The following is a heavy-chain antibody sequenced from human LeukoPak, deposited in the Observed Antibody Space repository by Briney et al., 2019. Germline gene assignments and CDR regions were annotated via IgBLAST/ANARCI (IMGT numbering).Heavy chain of an antibody. CDR3: ARDRRYNHYYYMDV. J-gene: IGHJ6*03. Sequence: GGSLRLSCAASGFTISTFWMTWVRQAPGKGLEWVANINLDGSEKYYVDSVAGRFTISRDNTKNSVFLQMNSLRAEDTAVYYCARDRRYNHYYYMDVWGKGPTVTVSS. V-gene: IGHV3-7*01. CDR2: INLDGSEK. CDR1: GFTISTFW.